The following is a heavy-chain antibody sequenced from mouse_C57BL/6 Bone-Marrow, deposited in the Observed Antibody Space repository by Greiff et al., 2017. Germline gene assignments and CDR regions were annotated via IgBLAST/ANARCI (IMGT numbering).Heavy chain of an antibody. J-gene: IGHJ2*01. Sequence: QVQLQQSGAELVMPGASVKLSCKASGYTFTSYWMHWVKQRPGQGLEWIGEIDPSDSYTNYNQKFKGKSTLTVDKSSSTAYMQLSSQTSEDSAVYYCARDYYDYWGRGTALTVSS. CDR1: GYTFTSYW. CDR2: IDPSDSYT. CDR3: ARDYYDY. V-gene: IGHV1-69*01.